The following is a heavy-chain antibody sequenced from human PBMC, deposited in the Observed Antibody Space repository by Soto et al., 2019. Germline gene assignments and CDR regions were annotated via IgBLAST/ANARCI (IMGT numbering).Heavy chain of an antibody. Sequence: EVQLVESGGGLVKDGGSLRLSCAVSGITFSNAWMAWVRQAPGKGLEWVGRIQKKADGGATEYAASVKGRLSISRDDSKNTLYLQMDSLKTEDSGVYYCTIMGLGTFQYWGQGTLLTVSS. CDR2: IQKKADGGAT. V-gene: IGHV3-15*01. CDR1: GITFSNAW. CDR3: TIMGLGTFQY. D-gene: IGHD1-26*01. J-gene: IGHJ4*02.